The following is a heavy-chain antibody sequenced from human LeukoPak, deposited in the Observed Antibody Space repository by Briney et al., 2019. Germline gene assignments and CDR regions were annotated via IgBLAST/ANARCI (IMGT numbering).Heavy chain of an antibody. Sequence: GASVKVSCKASGGTFSSYAISWVRQAPGQGLEWMGGIIPIFGTANYAQKFQGRVTITADESTSTAYMELSSLRSEDTAVYYCARDRGIQLWFGDYFDYWGQGTLVTVSS. D-gene: IGHD5-18*01. J-gene: IGHJ4*02. V-gene: IGHV1-69*13. CDR1: GGTFSSYA. CDR2: IIPIFGTA. CDR3: ARDRGIQLWFGDYFDY.